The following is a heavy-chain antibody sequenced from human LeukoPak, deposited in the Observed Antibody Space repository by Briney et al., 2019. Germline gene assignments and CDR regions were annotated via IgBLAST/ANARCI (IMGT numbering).Heavy chain of an antibody. V-gene: IGHV3-7*01. Sequence: GGSLRLSCAASGFTFSIYWMTWVRQAPGKGLEWVANIKQDGSEKYVDSVKGRFTISRDNAKNSLYLQMNSLRAEDTAVYYCARGSPYFYGTDLDYWGQGTLVTVSS. J-gene: IGHJ4*02. D-gene: IGHD3-10*01. CDR2: IKQDGSEK. CDR3: ARGSPYFYGTDLDY. CDR1: GFTFSIYW.